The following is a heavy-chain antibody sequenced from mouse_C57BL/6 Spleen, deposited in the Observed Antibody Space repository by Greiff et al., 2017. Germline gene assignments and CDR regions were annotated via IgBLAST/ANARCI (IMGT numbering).Heavy chain of an antibody. V-gene: IGHV14-2*01. CDR2: IDPEDGET. Sequence: VQLQQSGAELVKPGASVKLSCTASGFNIKDYYMHWVKQRTEQGLEWIGRIDPEDGETKYAPKFQGKATITSDTSSNTAYLQLSSLTSEDTAVYYWARGDGGSRYYCDYWGQCTTLTVSS. CDR3: ARGDGGSRYYCDY. J-gene: IGHJ2*01. CDR1: GFNIKDYY.